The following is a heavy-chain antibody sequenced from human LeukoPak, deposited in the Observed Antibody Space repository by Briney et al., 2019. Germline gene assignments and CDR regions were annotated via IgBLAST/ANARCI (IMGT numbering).Heavy chain of an antibody. D-gene: IGHD6-19*01. V-gene: IGHV3-21*01. CDR1: GFTFSSYS. CDR2: ISNSSSYI. Sequence: AGSLRLSCAASGFTFSSYSMKCLPQAPGKGLEWVTSISNSSSYIYYAVSVKSRFTIDRDNAKNSLYLQMNSLRAEATAVYYCAREPYSGLFDYWGEGTLVTVSS. CDR3: AREPYSGLFDY. J-gene: IGHJ4*02.